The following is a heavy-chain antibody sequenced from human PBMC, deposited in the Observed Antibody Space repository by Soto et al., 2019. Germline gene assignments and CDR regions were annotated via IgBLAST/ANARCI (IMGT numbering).Heavy chain of an antibody. CDR3: ARNGGYSYGTLNWFDP. Sequence: PGESLKISCKGSGYSFAGYWITWVRQKPGKGLEWMGRIDPSDSDTRYSPSFQGQVTISADKSISTAYLQWSSLKASDTAMYYCARNGGYSYGTLNWFDPWGQGTLVTVSS. V-gene: IGHV5-10-1*04. CDR1: GYSFAGYW. D-gene: IGHD5-18*01. CDR2: IDPSDSDT. J-gene: IGHJ5*02.